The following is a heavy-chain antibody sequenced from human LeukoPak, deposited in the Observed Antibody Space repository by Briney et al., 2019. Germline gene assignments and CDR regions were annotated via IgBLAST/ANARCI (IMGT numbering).Heavy chain of an antibody. CDR2: MNPNSGNT. D-gene: IGHD3-22*01. V-gene: IGHV1-8*01. CDR1: GYTFTSYD. CDR3: ARRRMIVPGSWFDP. J-gene: IGHJ5*02. Sequence: ASVKVSCKASGYTFTSYDINWVRQATGQGLEGMGWMNPNSGNTGYAQKFQGRVTMTRNTSISTAYMELSSLRSEDTAVYYCARRRMIVPGSWFDPWGQGTLVTVSS.